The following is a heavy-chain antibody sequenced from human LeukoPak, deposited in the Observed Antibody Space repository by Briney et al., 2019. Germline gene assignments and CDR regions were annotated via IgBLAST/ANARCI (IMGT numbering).Heavy chain of an antibody. CDR1: GNSISSGDNY. D-gene: IGHD3-9*01. J-gene: IGHJ3*01. Sequence: SQTLSLTCTVSGNSISSGDNYWSWIRQPAGKGLEWIGRIYTSGSTNYNPSLKSRVTISVDTSKNQFSLKLSSVTAADTAVYYCVRPDDNSFDFWGQGTMVTVSS. V-gene: IGHV4-61*02. CDR2: IYTSGST. CDR3: VRPDDNSFDF.